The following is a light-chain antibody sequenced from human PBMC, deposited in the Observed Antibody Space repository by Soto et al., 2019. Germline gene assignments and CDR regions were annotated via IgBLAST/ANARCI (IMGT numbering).Light chain of an antibody. CDR2: GNS. J-gene: IGLJ2*01. Sequence: QSVLTQPPSVSGALGQRVTISCTGSSSNIGAGYDVHWYKQLPGTAPKLLIYGNSNQPSGVPDRFSGSKSVTSASLAITGLQAEDEADYYCQSYDSSLSVVVFGGGTQLTVL. CDR3: QSYDSSLSVVV. CDR1: SSNIGAGYD. V-gene: IGLV1-40*01.